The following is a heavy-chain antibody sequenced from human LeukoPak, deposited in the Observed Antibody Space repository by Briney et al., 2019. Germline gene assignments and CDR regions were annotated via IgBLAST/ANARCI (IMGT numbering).Heavy chain of an antibody. CDR3: ASLYGSGKRWVDP. Sequence: GGSLRLSCAASGFTFSNHGMNWVRQAPGKGLEWVGRTRNKANSYTTEYAASVKGRFTISRDDSKNSLYLQMNSLKTEDTAVYYCASLYGSGKRWVDPWGQGTLVTVSS. CDR2: TRNKANSYTT. J-gene: IGHJ5*02. CDR1: GFTFSNHG. D-gene: IGHD3-10*01. V-gene: IGHV3-72*01.